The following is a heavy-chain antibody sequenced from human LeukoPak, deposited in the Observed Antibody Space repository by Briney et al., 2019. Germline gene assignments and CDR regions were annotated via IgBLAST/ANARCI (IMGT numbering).Heavy chain of an antibody. D-gene: IGHD6-19*01. J-gene: IGHJ6*03. CDR1: GGSFSSYY. CDR3: ARVKRGAVAGTYIYYYYMDV. V-gene: IGHV4-59*01. Sequence: SETLSLTCTVSGGSFSSYYWSWIRQPPGKGLEWIGYIYYSGSTNYNPSLKSRVTISVDTSKNQFSLKLSSVTAADTAMYYCARVKRGAVAGTYIYYYYMDVWGNGTTVTIS. CDR2: IYYSGST.